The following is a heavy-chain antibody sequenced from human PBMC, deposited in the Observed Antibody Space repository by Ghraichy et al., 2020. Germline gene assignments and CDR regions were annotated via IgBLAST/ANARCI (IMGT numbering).Heavy chain of an antibody. CDR3: ARESPNSSGWYNRGNYFDY. V-gene: IGHV4-61*02. CDR2: IYTSGST. CDR1: GGSISSGSYY. Sequence: SETLSLTCTVSGGSISSGSYYWSWIRQPAGKGLEWIGRIYTSGSTNYNPSLKSRVTISVDTSKNQFSLKLSSVTAADTAVYYCARESPNSSGWYNRGNYFDYWGQGTLVTVSS. J-gene: IGHJ4*02. D-gene: IGHD6-19*01.